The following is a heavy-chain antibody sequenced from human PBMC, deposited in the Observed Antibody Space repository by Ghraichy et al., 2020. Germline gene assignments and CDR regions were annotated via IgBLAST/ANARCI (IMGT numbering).Heavy chain of an antibody. D-gene: IGHD2-15*01. CDR1: GGSFSGYY. J-gene: IGHJ5*02. Sequence: SETLSLTCAVYGGSFSGYYWSWIRQPPGKGLEWIGEIIHSGSTNYNPSLKSRVTISVDTSKNQFSLKLSSVTAADTAVYYCARGSGIVVVVAATLWFDPWGQGTLVTVSS. CDR2: IIHSGST. V-gene: IGHV4-34*01. CDR3: ARGSGIVVVVAATLWFDP.